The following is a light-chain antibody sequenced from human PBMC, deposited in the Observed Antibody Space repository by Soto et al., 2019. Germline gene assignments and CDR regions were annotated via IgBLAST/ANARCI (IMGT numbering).Light chain of an antibody. CDR1: RGVTNY. J-gene: IGKJ1*01. V-gene: IGKV3-11*01. Sequence: EIVMTQSPATLSVSPGERATLSCRASRGVTNYLAWYQHKPGQAPRLLISSASDRATGIPVRFSGSGSGTDFTLTISSLEPEDSAVYYCQQRSNWPPPFGQGTKA. CDR2: SAS. CDR3: QQRSNWPPP.